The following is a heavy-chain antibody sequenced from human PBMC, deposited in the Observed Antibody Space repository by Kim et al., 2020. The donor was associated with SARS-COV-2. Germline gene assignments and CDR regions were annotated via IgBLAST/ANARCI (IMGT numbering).Heavy chain of an antibody. J-gene: IGHJ4*02. CDR2: KGNT. CDR3: ARGIIWTY. V-gene: IGHV1-18*01. Sequence: KGNTNYAQKFQGRVTLTTDTSTTTAYMELRSLISDDTAVYYCARGIIWTYWGQGTLVTVSS. D-gene: IGHD3-9*01.